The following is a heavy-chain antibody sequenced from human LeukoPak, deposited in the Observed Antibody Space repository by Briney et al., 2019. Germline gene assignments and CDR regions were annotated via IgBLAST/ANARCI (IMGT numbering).Heavy chain of an antibody. CDR2: ISSNGGST. Sequence: GGSLRLSCAASGFTFSSYAMHWVRQAPGKGLEYVSVISSNGGSTYYANSVKGKFTISRDNSKNTLYLQMGSLRAEDMAVYYCARGGLLWFGELSGYWGQGTLVTVSS. D-gene: IGHD3-10*01. CDR3: ARGGLLWFGELSGY. V-gene: IGHV3-64*01. J-gene: IGHJ4*02. CDR1: GFTFSSYA.